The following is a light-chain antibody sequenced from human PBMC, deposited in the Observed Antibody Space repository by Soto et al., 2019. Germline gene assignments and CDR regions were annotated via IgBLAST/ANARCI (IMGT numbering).Light chain of an antibody. V-gene: IGLV1-47*01. CDR1: NSNIGNNY. Sequence: QSVLTQPPSASASPGQRVNISCSGTNSNIGNNYVYWYRQLPGTAPKLLIYRDDQRPSGVPDRFSGSKSGTSASLAISGLRSEDEADYYCAAWDDSLSGPVFGGGTQLTVL. CDR2: RDD. CDR3: AAWDDSLSGPV. J-gene: IGLJ3*02.